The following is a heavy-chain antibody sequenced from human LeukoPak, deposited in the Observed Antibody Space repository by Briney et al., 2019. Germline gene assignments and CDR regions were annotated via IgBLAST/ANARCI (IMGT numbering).Heavy chain of an antibody. V-gene: IGHV3-30*04. Sequence: GRSLRLSCAASGFTFSSYAMHWVRQAPGKGLEGVAVISYDGSNKYYADSVKARFTISRDNSKNTLYLQMNSLRAEDTAVYYCARDRRDIVVVVAATYRYYGMDVWGKGTTVTVSS. J-gene: IGHJ6*04. D-gene: IGHD2-15*01. CDR1: GFTFSSYA. CDR3: ARDRRDIVVVVAATYRYYGMDV. CDR2: ISYDGSNK.